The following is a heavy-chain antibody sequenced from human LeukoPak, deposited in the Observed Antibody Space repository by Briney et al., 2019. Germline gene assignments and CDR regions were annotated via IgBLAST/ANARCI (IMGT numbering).Heavy chain of an antibody. CDR2: IYTSGST. CDR3: ARVESYYNSWDFDY. V-gene: IGHV4-4*07. J-gene: IGHJ4*02. D-gene: IGHD3-10*01. CDR1: GGSISSYY. Sequence: SETLSLTCTVSGGSISSYYWSWIRQPAGKGLEWIGRIYTSGSTNYNPSLKSRVTMSVDTSKNQFSLKLSSVTAADTAVYYCARVESYYNSWDFDYWGRGTLVTVSS.